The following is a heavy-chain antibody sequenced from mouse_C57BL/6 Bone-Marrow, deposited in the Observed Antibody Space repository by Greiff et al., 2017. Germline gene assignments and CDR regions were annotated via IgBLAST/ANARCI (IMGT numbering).Heavy chain of an antibody. J-gene: IGHJ1*03. Sequence: VQLQEPGAELVKPGASVKLSCKASGYTFTSYWMHWVKQRPGQGLEWIGMIHPNSGSTNYNEKFKSKATLTVDKSSSTAYMQLSSLTSEDSAVYFCASRYYGTPWYFDVWGTGTTVTVSS. CDR1: GYTFTSYW. D-gene: IGHD1-1*01. CDR3: ASRYYGTPWYFDV. CDR2: IHPNSGST. V-gene: IGHV1-64*01.